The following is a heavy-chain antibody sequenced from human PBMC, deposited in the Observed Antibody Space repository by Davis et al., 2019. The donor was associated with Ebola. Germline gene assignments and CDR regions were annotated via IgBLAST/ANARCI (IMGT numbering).Heavy chain of an antibody. D-gene: IGHD6-19*01. CDR3: AKDFARYSSGWTY. Sequence: PGGSLRLSCAASGFTFDDYAMHWVRQAPGKGLEWVSGISWNSGSIGYADSVKGRFTISRDNAKNSLYLQMNSLRAEDTALYYCAKDFARYSSGWTYWGQGTLVTVSS. CDR1: GFTFDDYA. V-gene: IGHV3-9*01. J-gene: IGHJ4*02. CDR2: ISWNSGSI.